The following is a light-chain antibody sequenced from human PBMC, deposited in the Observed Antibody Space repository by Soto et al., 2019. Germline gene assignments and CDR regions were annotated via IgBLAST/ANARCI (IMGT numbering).Light chain of an antibody. CDR3: LHHNSYPFT. CDR1: QGIRED. Sequence: DIQMTQSPSSLSASVGDRVTITCRASQGIREDLGWYQQKPGKAPKRLIYAASSLPSGVPSRFSGSGSETEFTLTISSLQPEDFATSYCLHHNSYPFTFGQATKLAIK. J-gene: IGKJ2*01. CDR2: AAS. V-gene: IGKV1-17*01.